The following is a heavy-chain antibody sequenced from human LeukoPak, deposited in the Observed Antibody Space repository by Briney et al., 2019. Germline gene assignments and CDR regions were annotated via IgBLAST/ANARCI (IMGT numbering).Heavy chain of an antibody. V-gene: IGHV3-48*01. J-gene: IGHJ4*02. D-gene: IGHD4-17*01. CDR2: ISSSSSTI. Sequence: GGSLRLSCAASGFTFSSYSMNWVRQAPGKGLEWVSYISSSSSTIYYADSVKGRFTIFRDNAKNSLYLQMISLRAEDTAVYYCATGPTVTPYWGQGTLVTVSS. CDR1: GFTFSSYS. CDR3: ATGPTVTPY.